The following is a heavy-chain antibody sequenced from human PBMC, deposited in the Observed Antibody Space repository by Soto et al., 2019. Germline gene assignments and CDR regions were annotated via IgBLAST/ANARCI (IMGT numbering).Heavy chain of an antibody. CDR3: AREVKQRLGYYYIGLDV. Sequence: PSETLSLTCAVSGGSISSGGYSWSWIRQPPGKGLEWVGYIYRGGNTSCNPSLKSRLTMSVDRSKNHFSLTLNSVTAADTAVYYCAREVKQRLGYYYIGLDVWGQGTTVTVSS. J-gene: IGHJ6*02. D-gene: IGHD6-25*01. CDR1: GGSISSGGYS. CDR2: IYRGGNT. V-gene: IGHV4-30-2*01.